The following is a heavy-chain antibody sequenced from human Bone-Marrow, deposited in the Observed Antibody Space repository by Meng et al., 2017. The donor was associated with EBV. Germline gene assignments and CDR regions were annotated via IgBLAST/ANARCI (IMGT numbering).Heavy chain of an antibody. CDR3: ARGGSSFYGY. Sequence: EVQLVESGGGLVKPGGSPRLSCAASGFTFSSYSMNWVRQAPGKGLEWVSSISSSSSYINYADSVKGRFTISRDNAKNSLYLQMNSLRAEDTAVYYCARGGSSFYGYWGQGTLVTVSS. V-gene: IGHV3-21*01. D-gene: IGHD6-6*01. CDR1: GFTFSSYS. CDR2: ISSSSSYI. J-gene: IGHJ4*02.